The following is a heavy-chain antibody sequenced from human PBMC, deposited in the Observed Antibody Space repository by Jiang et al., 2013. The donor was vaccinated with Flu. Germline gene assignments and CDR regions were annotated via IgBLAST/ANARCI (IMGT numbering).Heavy chain of an antibody. CDR2: IYPGDSDS. CDR1: YSFTSYW. J-gene: IGHJ4*02. D-gene: IGHD3-22*01. CDR3: VRVGDSSAWPSDF. V-gene: IGHV5-51*01. Sequence: YSFTSYWIGWVRQMPGKGLEWMGVIYPGDSDSRYSPSFQGQVTMSADKSINTAYLQWSSLRASDTAIYYCVRVGDSSAWPSDFWGQGTLVTVSS.